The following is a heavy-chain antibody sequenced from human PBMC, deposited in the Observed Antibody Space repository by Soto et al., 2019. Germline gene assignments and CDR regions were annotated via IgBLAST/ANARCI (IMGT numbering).Heavy chain of an antibody. J-gene: IGHJ6*02. CDR1: GYIFVNYG. CDR3: AMVDNYVTPTPQDV. Sequence: QVQLVQSGDEVKKPGASVKVSCKASGYIFVNYGIAWVRQAPGQGLEWMGWISPYNGNTNYATKVQGELPMTQDTSTSTAYMDLGSLTSDDTAVYYCAMVDNYVTPTPQDVWGQGTTVT. D-gene: IGHD3-16*01. V-gene: IGHV1-18*01. CDR2: ISPYNGNT.